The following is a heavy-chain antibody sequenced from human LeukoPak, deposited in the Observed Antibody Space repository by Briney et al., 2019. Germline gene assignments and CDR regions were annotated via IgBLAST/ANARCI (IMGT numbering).Heavy chain of an antibody. Sequence: SDPLTLTCTLPGRSISQYFWSWLRQPPGKGLECIAYIYYSDSTNYSPSLKNRVTVSVDTSNNQFSLKLSSVTAADTAVYYCARFPGSAEYRRYYYKDVWGKGTTVAVCS. CDR1: GRSISQYF. CDR3: ARFPGSAEYRRYYYKDV. V-gene: IGHV4-59*07. D-gene: IGHD2-15*01. J-gene: IGHJ6*03. CDR2: IYYSDST.